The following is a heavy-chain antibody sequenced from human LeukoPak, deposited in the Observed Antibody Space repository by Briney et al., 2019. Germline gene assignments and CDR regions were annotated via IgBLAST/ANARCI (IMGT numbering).Heavy chain of an antibody. CDR1: GGSISSSSYY. CDR2: IYYSGST. J-gene: IGHJ4*02. D-gene: IGHD3-10*01. CDR3: ARDLTMVRGFDY. V-gene: IGHV4-39*07. Sequence: SETLSLTCTVSGGSISSSSYYWGWIRQPPGKGLEWNGSIYYSGSTYYNPSLKSRVTISVDTSKNQFSLKLSSVTAADTAVYYCARDLTMVRGFDYWGQGTLVTVSS.